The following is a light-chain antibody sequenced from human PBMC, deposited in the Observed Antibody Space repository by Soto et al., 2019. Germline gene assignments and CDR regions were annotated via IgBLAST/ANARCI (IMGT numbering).Light chain of an antibody. V-gene: IGKV3-15*01. CDR3: QQYNNWPRT. CDR1: ESVNRY. Sequence: EVVLTQSPATLSLSPGESATLSCRASESVNRYLAWYQQRPGQAPRLLMYGASTRATGIPARFSGSGSGTEFTLTINSLQSEDFAVYYCQQYNNWPRTFGQGTKVDIK. J-gene: IGKJ1*01. CDR2: GAS.